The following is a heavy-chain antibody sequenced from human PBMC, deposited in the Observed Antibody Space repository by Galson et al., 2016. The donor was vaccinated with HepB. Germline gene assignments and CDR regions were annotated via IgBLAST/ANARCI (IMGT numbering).Heavy chain of an antibody. CDR3: VQGNSDGLFDY. CDR1: GFSLRSNGMG. Sequence: PALVKPTQTLTLTCTFSGFSLRSNGMGVGWVRQPPGRALEWLALIHWDDNSRYSPSLRSRLFIAKDTSKNPPVLVMTNIEPLDTATYFCVQGNSDGLFDYWGQGLLVTVSS. D-gene: IGHD5-18*01. V-gene: IGHV2-5*02. J-gene: IGHJ4*02. CDR2: IHWDDNS.